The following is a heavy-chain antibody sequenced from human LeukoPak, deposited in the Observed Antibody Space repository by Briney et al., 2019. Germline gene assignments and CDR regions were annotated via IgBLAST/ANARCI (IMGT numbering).Heavy chain of an antibody. J-gene: IGHJ4*02. Sequence: GGSLRLSCAASGFTFSSYAMHWVRQAPGKGLEWVAVISYDGGNKYYADSVKGRFTISRDNSRNTLYLQMNSLRAEDTAVYYCARPRDYWSGYQSAIDYWGQGALVTVSS. CDR1: GFTFSSYA. V-gene: IGHV3-30*04. CDR2: ISYDGGNK. D-gene: IGHD3-3*01. CDR3: ARPRDYWSGYQSAIDY.